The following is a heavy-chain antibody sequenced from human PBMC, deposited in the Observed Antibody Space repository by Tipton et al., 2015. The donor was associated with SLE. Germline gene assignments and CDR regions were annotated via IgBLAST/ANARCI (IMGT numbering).Heavy chain of an antibody. CDR3: ARLVCSSTSCLYYYYYYMDV. V-gene: IGHV4-34*01. CDR1: GGSFSDYY. D-gene: IGHD2-2*01. J-gene: IGHJ6*03. CDR2: INHSGST. Sequence: LRLSCAVYGGSFSDYYWSWIRQPPGKGLEWIGEINHSGSTNYNPSLKSRVTISVDTSKNQFSLKLSSVTAADTAVYYCARLVCSSTSCLYYYYYYMDVWGKGTTVTVSS.